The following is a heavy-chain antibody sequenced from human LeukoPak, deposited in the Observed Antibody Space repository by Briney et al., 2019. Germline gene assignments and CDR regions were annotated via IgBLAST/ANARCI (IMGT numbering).Heavy chain of an antibody. D-gene: IGHD3-22*01. CDR2: ITSSSSTM. CDR1: GFPFSSYS. V-gene: IGHV3-48*01. CDR3: ARKSGSSGYPFDY. J-gene: IGHJ4*02. Sequence: GGSLRLSCAASGFPFSSYSMNWVRQAPGKGLEGVSYITSSSSTMYYADAVKGRFAISRDNAKNSLYLQMNRLRAEDTAVYYCARKSGSSGYPFDYWGQGILVTVSS.